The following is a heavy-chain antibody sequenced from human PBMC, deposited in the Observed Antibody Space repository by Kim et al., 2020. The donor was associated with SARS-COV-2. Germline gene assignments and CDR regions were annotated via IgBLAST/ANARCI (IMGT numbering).Heavy chain of an antibody. CDR3: ARAGGSYYAGGLNY. CDR2: IYSGGST. D-gene: IGHD1-26*01. V-gene: IGHV3-53*01. Sequence: GGSLRLSCAASGFTVSSNYMSWVRQAPGKGLEWVSVIYSGGSTYYADSVKGRFTISRDNSKNTLYLQMNSLRAEDTAVYYCARAGGSYYAGGLNYWGQGTLVTVSS. J-gene: IGHJ4*02. CDR1: GFTVSSNY.